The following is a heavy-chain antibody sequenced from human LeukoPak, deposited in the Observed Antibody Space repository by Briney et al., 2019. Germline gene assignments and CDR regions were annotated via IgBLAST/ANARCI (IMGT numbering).Heavy chain of an antibody. J-gene: IGHJ4*02. CDR1: GYTFTSYY. D-gene: IGHD2-15*01. CDR3: ARDVNVVVVAAGY. V-gene: IGHV1-2*02. Sequence: GASVKVSCKASGYTFTSYYMHWVRQAPGQGLEWMGWINPNSGGTNYAQKFQGRVTMTRDTSISTAYMELSRLRSDDTAVYYCARDVNVVVVAAGYWGQGTLVTVSS. CDR2: INPNSGGT.